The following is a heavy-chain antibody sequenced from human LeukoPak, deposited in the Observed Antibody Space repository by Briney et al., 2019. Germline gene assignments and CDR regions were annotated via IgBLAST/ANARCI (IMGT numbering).Heavy chain of an antibody. J-gene: IGHJ2*01. CDR2: ISYNSDTI. CDR3: AKAYCGGDCYSGWYFDL. Sequence: GGSLRLSCAATGFTFDDYAMHWVRQAPGKGLEWVSGISYNSDTIAYSDSVKGRFTISRDNAQNSLYLQLNSLRAEDTALYYCAKAYCGGDCYSGWYFDLWGRGTLVTVSS. D-gene: IGHD2-21*02. CDR1: GFTFDDYA. V-gene: IGHV3-9*01.